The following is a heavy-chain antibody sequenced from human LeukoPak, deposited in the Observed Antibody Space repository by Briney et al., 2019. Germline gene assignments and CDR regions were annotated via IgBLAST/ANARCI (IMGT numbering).Heavy chain of an antibody. J-gene: IGHJ5*02. CDR2: ISSSSATI. Sequence: PGGSLRLSCAASGFTFSSYSMNWVRQAPGKGLEWVSYISSSSATIYYVDSAKGRFTISRDDAMNSLYLQMNSLRVEDTAVYYCARTLGATTRWFDPWGQGTLVTVSS. V-gene: IGHV3-48*01. D-gene: IGHD1-26*01. CDR1: GFTFSSYS. CDR3: ARTLGATTRWFDP.